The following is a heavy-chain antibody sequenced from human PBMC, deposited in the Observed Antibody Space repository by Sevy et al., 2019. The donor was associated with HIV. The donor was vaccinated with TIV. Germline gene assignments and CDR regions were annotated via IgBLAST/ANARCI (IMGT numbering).Heavy chain of an antibody. D-gene: IGHD3-9*01. J-gene: IGHJ6*02. CDR1: GIIFTSSG. CDR2: ISYHGRDK. Sequence: GESLKISCVVSGIIFTSSGMHWVRQAPGKGLEWVAVISYHGRDKFYADSVKGRFTISRDNSKNILYLQMNGLRIEDTAVYYCAKDFTGYNGMDVWGQRTMVTVSS. V-gene: IGHV3-30*18. CDR3: AKDFTGYNGMDV.